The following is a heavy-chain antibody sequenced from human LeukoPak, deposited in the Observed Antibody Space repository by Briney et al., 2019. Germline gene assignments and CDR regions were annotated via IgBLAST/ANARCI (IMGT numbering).Heavy chain of an antibody. Sequence: PGGSLRLSCAASGFTFSSYWMSWVRQAPGKGLEWVSAISGSGGSTYYADSVKGRFTISRDNSKNTLYLQMNSLRAEDTAVYYCAKVIFGVVNYFDYWGQGTLVTVSS. V-gene: IGHV3-23*01. CDR1: GFTFSSYW. D-gene: IGHD3-3*01. CDR2: ISGSGGST. CDR3: AKVIFGVVNYFDY. J-gene: IGHJ4*02.